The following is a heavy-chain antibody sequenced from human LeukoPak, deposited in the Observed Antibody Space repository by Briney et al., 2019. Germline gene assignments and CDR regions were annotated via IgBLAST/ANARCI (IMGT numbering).Heavy chain of an antibody. CDR3: ARAQPTYYDFWSGFRD. CDR1: GGSISSYY. CDR2: IYYSGST. D-gene: IGHD3-3*01. J-gene: IGHJ4*02. V-gene: IGHV4-59*01. Sequence: SETLSLTCTVSGGSISSYYWSWIRQPPGKGLEWIGYIYYSGSTNYNPSLKSRVTISVDTSKNQFSLKLSSVTAADTAVYYCARAQPTYYDFWSGFRDWGQGTLVTVSS.